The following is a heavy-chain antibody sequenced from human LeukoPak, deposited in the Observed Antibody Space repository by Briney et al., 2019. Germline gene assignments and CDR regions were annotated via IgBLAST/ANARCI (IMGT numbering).Heavy chain of an antibody. CDR2: IYYSGST. CDR3: ARYSYGGEDWFDP. V-gene: IGHV4-39*01. Sequence: SETLCLTCTVSGDSVSSSRYYWGWIRQPPGKGLEWIGSIYYSGSTYYSPSLKSRVTIFLDTSKNQFSLKLTSVTAADTAIYYCARYSYGGEDWFDPWGQGTLVTVSS. D-gene: IGHD5-18*01. J-gene: IGHJ5*02. CDR1: GDSVSSSRYY.